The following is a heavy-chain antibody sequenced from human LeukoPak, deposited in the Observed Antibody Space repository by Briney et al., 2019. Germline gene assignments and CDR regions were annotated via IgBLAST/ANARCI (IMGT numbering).Heavy chain of an antibody. Sequence: IYYSGSTNYTPSLKSRFTISVDTSKNQFSLKLSSVTAADTAVYYCARSSTYYYDSSGYFDYWGQGTLVTVSS. CDR2: IYYSGST. J-gene: IGHJ4*02. CDR3: ARSSTYYYDSSGYFDY. V-gene: IGHV4-59*01. D-gene: IGHD3-22*01.